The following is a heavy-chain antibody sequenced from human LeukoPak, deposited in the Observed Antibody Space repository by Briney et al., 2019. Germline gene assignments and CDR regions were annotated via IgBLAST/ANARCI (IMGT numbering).Heavy chain of an antibody. D-gene: IGHD3-3*01. CDR1: GGSFSGYY. V-gene: IGHV4-34*01. CDR3: ARSFGVVIPDAFDI. Sequence: SETLSLTCAVYGGSFSGYYWSWIRQPPGKGLERIGEINHSGSTNYNPSLKSRVTISVDTSKNQFSLKLSSVTAADTAVYYCARSFGVVIPDAFDIWGQGTMVTVSS. J-gene: IGHJ3*02. CDR2: INHSGST.